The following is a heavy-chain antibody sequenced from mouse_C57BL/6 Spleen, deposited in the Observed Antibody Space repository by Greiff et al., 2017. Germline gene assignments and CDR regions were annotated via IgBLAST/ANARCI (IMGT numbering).Heavy chain of an antibody. CDR3: ARGTGTEDY. D-gene: IGHD4-1*01. J-gene: IGHJ2*01. Sequence: QVQLQQSGAELVKPGASVKLSCKASGYTFTSYWMQWVKQRPGQGLEWIGEIDPSDSYTNYNQKFKGKATLTVDTSSSTAYMQLSSLTSEDSAVYYCARGTGTEDYWGQGTTLTVSS. CDR2: IDPSDSYT. CDR1: GYTFTSYW. V-gene: IGHV1-50*01.